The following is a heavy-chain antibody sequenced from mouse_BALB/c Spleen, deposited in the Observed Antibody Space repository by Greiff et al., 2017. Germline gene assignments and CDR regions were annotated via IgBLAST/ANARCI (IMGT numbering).Heavy chain of an antibody. Sequence: EVMLVESGGGLVQPGGSRKLSCAASGFTFSSFGMHWVRQAPEKGLEWVAYISSGSSTIYYADTVKGRFTISRDNPKNTLFLQMTSLRSEDTAMYYCARKGNYRYDVDAMDYWGQGTSVTVSS. CDR2: ISSGSSTI. D-gene: IGHD2-14*01. CDR1: GFTFSSFG. CDR3: ARKGNYRYDVDAMDY. J-gene: IGHJ4*01. V-gene: IGHV5-17*02.